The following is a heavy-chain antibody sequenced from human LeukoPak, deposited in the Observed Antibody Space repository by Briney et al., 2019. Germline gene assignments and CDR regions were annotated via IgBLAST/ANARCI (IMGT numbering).Heavy chain of an antibody. J-gene: IGHJ5*02. V-gene: IGHV1-46*01. CDR3: ATSRWLYNWFDP. CDR1: GYSFTSYN. D-gene: IGHD4-23*01. Sequence: ASVKVSCKTSGYSFTSYNLHWVRQAPGQRLEWMGIIKPSGGNTNYAQKFQGRVTMTRDTSTSTVYMELSSLKSEDTAVYYCATSRWLYNWFDPWGQGTLVTVSS. CDR2: IKPSGGNT.